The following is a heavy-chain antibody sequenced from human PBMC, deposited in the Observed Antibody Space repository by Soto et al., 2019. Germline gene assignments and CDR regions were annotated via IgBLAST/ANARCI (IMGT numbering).Heavy chain of an antibody. Sequence: ASVKVSCKASGYTFTSYGIHWVRQAPGQGLEWMGWINAANGDTKYSPKFQGRVTITRDTSASTAYMELSSLRSEDTAVYYCVRRHVSATGIDWFDPWGQGTMVTVSS. D-gene: IGHD6-13*01. J-gene: IGHJ5*02. V-gene: IGHV1-3*01. CDR1: GYTFTSYG. CDR3: VRRHVSATGIDWFDP. CDR2: INAANGDT.